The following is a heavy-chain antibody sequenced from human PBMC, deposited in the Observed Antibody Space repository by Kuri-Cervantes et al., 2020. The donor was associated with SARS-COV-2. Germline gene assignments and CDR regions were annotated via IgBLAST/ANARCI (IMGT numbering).Heavy chain of an antibody. V-gene: IGHV1-69*13. CDR1: GGTFSNYA. CDR3: ARDQGGYSYGRVDYYYYYGMDV. CDR2: IIPIFGTA. J-gene: IGHJ6*02. Sequence: SVKVSCKASGGTFSNYAISWVRQAPGQGPEWMGGIIPIFGTANNAQKFQGRVTITADESTSTAYMELSSLRSEDTAVYYCARDQGGYSYGRVDYYYYYGMDVWGQGTTVTVSS. D-gene: IGHD5-18*01.